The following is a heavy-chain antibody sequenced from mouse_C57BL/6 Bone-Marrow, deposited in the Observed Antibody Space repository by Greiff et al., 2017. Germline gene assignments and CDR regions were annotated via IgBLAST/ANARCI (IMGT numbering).Heavy chain of an antibody. CDR1: GYTFTDYY. J-gene: IGHJ2*01. CDR3: AKGSTPDY. Sequence: QVQLQQSGAELVRPGASVTLSCKASGYTFTDYYIHWVKQTPGHGLEWIATIYPGSGNTSYNEKFKGKATLTAEKSSSTAYMQLSSLTSEDAADYFSAKGSTPDYWGQGTTLTVSS. CDR2: IYPGSGNT. D-gene: IGHD5-1*01. V-gene: IGHV1-76*01.